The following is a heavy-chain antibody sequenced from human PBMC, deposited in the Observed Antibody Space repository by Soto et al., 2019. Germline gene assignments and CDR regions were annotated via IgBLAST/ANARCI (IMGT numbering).Heavy chain of an antibody. CDR3: ARDGSCSSTRCYPYYYYYGMDV. CDR2: IYYSGST. CDR1: GGSISSGDYY. D-gene: IGHD2-2*01. Sequence: SETLSLTCTVSGGSISSGDYYWSWIRQPPGKGLEWIGYIYYSGSTYYNPSLKSRVTISVDTSKNQFSLKLSSVTAADTAVYYCARDGSCSSTRCYPYYYYYGMDVWGQGTTVTVSS. J-gene: IGHJ6*02. V-gene: IGHV4-30-4*01.